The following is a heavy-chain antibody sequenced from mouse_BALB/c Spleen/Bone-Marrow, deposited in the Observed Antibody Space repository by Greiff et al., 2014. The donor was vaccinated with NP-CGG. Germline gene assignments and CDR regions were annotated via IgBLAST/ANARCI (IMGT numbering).Heavy chain of an antibody. J-gene: IGHJ4*01. CDR3: TRGYGNYALYYYAMDY. V-gene: IGHV14-3*02. CDR1: GFNVKDTY. D-gene: IGHD2-10*02. CDR2: IDPANGNT. Sequence: VQLQQSGAELVKPGASVKLSCTASGFNVKDTYMHWVKQRPEQGLEWIGRIDPANGNTKYDPKFQGKATITADTSSNTAYLQLSRLTSEDTAVYYCTRGYGNYALYYYAMDYWGQGTSVTVSS.